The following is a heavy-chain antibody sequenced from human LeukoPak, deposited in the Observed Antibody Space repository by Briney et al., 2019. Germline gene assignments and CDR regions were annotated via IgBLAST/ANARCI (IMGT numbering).Heavy chain of an antibody. V-gene: IGHV3-9*01. CDR1: GFTFDDYA. D-gene: IGHD3-16*01. Sequence: GGSLRLSCAASGFTFDDYAMHWVRQAPGKGLEWVSGLSWNSGSLGYADSVKGRFTISRENAKNSLYLQMNSLRAEDTALYYCASLWAEYFQHWGQGTLVTVSS. CDR3: ASLWAEYFQH. CDR2: LSWNSGSL. J-gene: IGHJ1*01.